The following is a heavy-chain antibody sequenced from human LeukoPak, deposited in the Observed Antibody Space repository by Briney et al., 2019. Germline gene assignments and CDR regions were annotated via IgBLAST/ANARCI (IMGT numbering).Heavy chain of an antibody. CDR3: ARGHYGDSVADFRL. J-gene: IGHJ1*01. CDR1: GDSVSSNSVA. CDR2: TYYRSKWYY. Sequence: SQTLSLTCAIFGDSVSSNSVAWNWIRQSPSRGLEWLGRTYYRSKWYYDYAVSLKSRVIINADTSKNQFSLQLNSVTPEDTAVYYCARGHYGDSVADFRLRGQGTLVTVSS. D-gene: IGHD4-17*01. V-gene: IGHV6-1*01.